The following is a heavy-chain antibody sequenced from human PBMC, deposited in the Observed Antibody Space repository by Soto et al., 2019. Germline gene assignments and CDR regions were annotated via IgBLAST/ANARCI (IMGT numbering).Heavy chain of an antibody. Sequence: QVQLVQSGAEVKKPGSSVKVSCKASVGTFRNLAINWVRQAPGQGLEWMGGFIPIIGGGINAQKFQGRVTITSDEATSTAYMELRSLESEDPAMYFCARGSVSYSDAFDFWGQGTMVTVSS. CDR3: ARGSVSYSDAFDF. CDR2: FIPIIGGG. J-gene: IGHJ3*01. CDR1: VGTFRNLA. D-gene: IGHD1-26*01. V-gene: IGHV1-69*01.